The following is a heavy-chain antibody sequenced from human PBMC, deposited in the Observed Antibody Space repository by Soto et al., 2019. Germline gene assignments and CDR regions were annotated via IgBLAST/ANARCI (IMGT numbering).Heavy chain of an antibody. CDR3: ARGGPEGYCGTASCHYGLDV. J-gene: IGHJ6*02. D-gene: IGHD2-2*01. V-gene: IGHV3-30-3*01. Sequence: PGGSLRLSCAASGFSFSDYAMHWVRQAPGKGLEWVAVISYDGSNKYYADSVKGRFTISRDNSKNTLYLQMHSLRAEDTTVYYCARGGPEGYCGTASCHYGLDVWGLGTTVTVSS. CDR1: GFSFSDYA. CDR2: ISYDGSNK.